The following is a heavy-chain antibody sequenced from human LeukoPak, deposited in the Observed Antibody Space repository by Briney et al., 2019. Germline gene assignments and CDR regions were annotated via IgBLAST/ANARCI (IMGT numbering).Heavy chain of an antibody. D-gene: IGHD4-17*01. Sequence: GGSLRLSCAASGFTFSSYGMHWVRQAPGKGPEWVAFIRYDGSNKYYADSVKGRFTISRDNSKNTLYLQMNSLRAEDTAVYYCAKDYGDYVHEVFDYWGQGTLVTVSS. CDR1: GFTFSSYG. V-gene: IGHV3-30*02. CDR3: AKDYGDYVHEVFDY. J-gene: IGHJ4*02. CDR2: IRYDGSNK.